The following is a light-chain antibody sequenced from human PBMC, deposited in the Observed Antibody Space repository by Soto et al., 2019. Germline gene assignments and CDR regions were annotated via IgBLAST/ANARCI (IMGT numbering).Light chain of an antibody. V-gene: IGKV3-15*01. CDR2: GAS. J-gene: IGKJ2*01. Sequence: IVMTQSPATLSVSPGERATLSCRASQSVGRSLAWYQQRPGQAPRLLIYGASARATGIPATFSGSGSGTELTLTISSLQSEDFATYYCHQYYGYPYTFGQGTKVDIK. CDR1: QSVGRS. CDR3: HQYYGYPYT.